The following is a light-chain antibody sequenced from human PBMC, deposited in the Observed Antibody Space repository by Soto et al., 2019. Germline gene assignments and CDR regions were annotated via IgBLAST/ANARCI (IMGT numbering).Light chain of an antibody. CDR2: GVS. V-gene: IGKV3-20*01. CDR3: QHYCSPPYT. Sequence: EVVLTQSPGTQSLSPGERVTLSCRASQSIDSTSVAWYQQKPGQAPRLLIYGVSSRATGIPDRFSGSGSGTDFTLTISRLEPEDFAVYYCQHYCSPPYTFGQGTKLEIK. CDR1: QSIDSTS. J-gene: IGKJ2*01.